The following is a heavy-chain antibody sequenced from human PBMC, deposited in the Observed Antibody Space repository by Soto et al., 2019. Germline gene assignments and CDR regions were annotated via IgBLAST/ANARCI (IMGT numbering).Heavy chain of an antibody. CDR1: GFTFSDYY. CDR3: ASLYGSGSYFGYYYGMDV. Sequence: QVQLVESGGGLVKPGGSLRLSCAASGFTFSDYYMSWIRQAPGKGLEWVSYISSSGSTIYYADSVKGRFTISRDNAKKSLYLQMNSLRAEDTAVYCWASLYGSGSYFGYYYGMDVWGQGTTFTVSS. V-gene: IGHV3-11*01. J-gene: IGHJ6*02. CDR2: ISSSGSTI. D-gene: IGHD3-10*01.